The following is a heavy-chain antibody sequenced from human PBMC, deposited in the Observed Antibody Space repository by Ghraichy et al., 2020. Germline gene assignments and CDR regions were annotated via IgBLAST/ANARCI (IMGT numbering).Heavy chain of an antibody. CDR2: ISGSGGRT. Sequence: GSLRLSCTASGLTFSNYAMSWVHQAPGKGLEWVSVISGSGGRTYYADSVKGRFTISRDNSQNTLYLQMNSLRAEDTAVYYCAKNEKGFHHFYYYGMDVWGQGTTVTVSS. CDR3: AKNEKGFHHFYYYGMDV. CDR1: GLTFSNYA. V-gene: IGHV3-23*01. J-gene: IGHJ6*02.